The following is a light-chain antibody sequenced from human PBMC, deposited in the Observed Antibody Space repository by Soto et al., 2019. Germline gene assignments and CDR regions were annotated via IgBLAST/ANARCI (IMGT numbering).Light chain of an antibody. V-gene: IGKV3-15*01. CDR2: DAS. J-gene: IGKJ4*01. Sequence: EIVMTQSPATLSVSPGERATLSCRASQSVNRNLAWYQQKPGQPPRLLIYDASSRATGIPTRFNGSGSGTDFPLTISSLQSEDFAVYYCQQDNNWPLTFGGGTNVEIK. CDR1: QSVNRN. CDR3: QQDNNWPLT.